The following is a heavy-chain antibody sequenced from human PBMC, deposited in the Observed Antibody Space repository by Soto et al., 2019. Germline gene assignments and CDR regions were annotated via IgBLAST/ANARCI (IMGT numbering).Heavy chain of an antibody. D-gene: IGHD3-9*01. CDR2: IYYSGST. J-gene: IGHJ5*02. Sequence: SETLSLTCTVSGGSISSYYWSWIRQPPGKGLEWIGYIYYSGSTNYNPSLKSRVTISVDTSKNQFSLKLSSVTAADTAVYYCARGNDILTGLAYSWFDPWGQGTLVTVSS. CDR1: GGSISSYY. CDR3: ARGNDILTGLAYSWFDP. V-gene: IGHV4-59*01.